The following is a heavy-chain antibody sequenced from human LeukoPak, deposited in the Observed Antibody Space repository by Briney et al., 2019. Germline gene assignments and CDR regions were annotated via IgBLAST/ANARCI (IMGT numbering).Heavy chain of an antibody. CDR2: IYSGGST. CDR1: GFTVSSNY. Sequence: AGGSLRLSCAASGFTVSSNYMSWVRQAPGKGLEWVSDIYSGGSTYYADSVKGRFTISRDNSKNTLYLQMNSLRAEDTAVYYCARGGAAQKGEKDAFDIWGQGTMVTVSS. V-gene: IGHV3-66*01. D-gene: IGHD6-6*01. J-gene: IGHJ3*02. CDR3: ARGGAAQKGEKDAFDI.